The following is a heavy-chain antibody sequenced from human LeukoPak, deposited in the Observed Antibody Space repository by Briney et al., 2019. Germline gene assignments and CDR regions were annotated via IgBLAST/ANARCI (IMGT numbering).Heavy chain of an antibody. CDR3: ASENYDFWSEKRDC. D-gene: IGHD3-3*01. CDR1: GGSINSSHW. V-gene: IGHV4-4*02. J-gene: IGHJ4*02. CDR2: IYHSGST. Sequence: SGTLSLTCAVSGGSINSSHWWSWVRQPPGMGLEWIGEIYHSGSTNYNPSLKSRVIISVDKSKDQFSLKLSSVTAADTAVYYCASENYDFWSEKRDCWGQGTLVTVSS.